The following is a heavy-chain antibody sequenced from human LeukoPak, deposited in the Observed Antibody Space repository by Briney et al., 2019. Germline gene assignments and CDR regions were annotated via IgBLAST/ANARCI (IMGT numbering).Heavy chain of an antibody. V-gene: IGHV3-7*01. CDR1: GFTFSNYW. Sequence: GGSLRLSCAASGFTFSNYWMSWVRQAPGKGLEWVANIKEDGSEKYYVDSVKGRFTISRDNAKNSLYLQMNSLRAEDTAVYYCAKDDDLDAFDIWGQGTMVTVSS. CDR2: IKEDGSEK. CDR3: AKDDDLDAFDI. J-gene: IGHJ3*02. D-gene: IGHD1-1*01.